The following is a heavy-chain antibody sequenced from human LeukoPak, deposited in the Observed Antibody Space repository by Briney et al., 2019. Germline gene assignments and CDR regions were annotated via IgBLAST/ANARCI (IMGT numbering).Heavy chain of an antibody. V-gene: IGHV3-74*01. CDR3: ARGRNYDFWSGYRGGYFDY. J-gene: IGHJ4*02. CDR1: GFTFSSYW. D-gene: IGHD3-3*01. CDR2: INSDGRST. Sequence: QPGGSLRLSCAASGFTFSSYWMHWVRQAPGKGLVWVSRINSDGRSTNYADSVKGRFTISRDNAKNTLYLQMNSLRAEDTAVYYCARGRNYDFWSGYRGGYFDYWGQGTLVTVSS.